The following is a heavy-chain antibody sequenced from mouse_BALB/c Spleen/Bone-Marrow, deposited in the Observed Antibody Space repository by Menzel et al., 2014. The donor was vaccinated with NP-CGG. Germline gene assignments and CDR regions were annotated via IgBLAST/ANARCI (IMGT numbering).Heavy chain of an antibody. Sequence: EVKVVESGGGLVKTGGSLKLSCAASGFTFSDFYMYWVRQTPEKRLEWVATISDGCNYTCYPDSVKGRFTISRDNARDNLYLQMSSLKSEDTAMYYCVRDGDYKYAWFGYWGQGTLVPVSA. J-gene: IGHJ3*01. V-gene: IGHV5-4*02. D-gene: IGHD2-4*01. CDR2: ISDGCNYT. CDR3: VRDGDYKYAWFGY. CDR1: GFTFSDFY.